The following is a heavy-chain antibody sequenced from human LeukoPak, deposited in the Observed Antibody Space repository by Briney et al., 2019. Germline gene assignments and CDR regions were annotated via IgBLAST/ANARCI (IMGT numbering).Heavy chain of an antibody. J-gene: IGHJ4*02. CDR3: ARGEYSSGWYEDDYFDY. D-gene: IGHD6-19*01. CDR2: INHSGST. V-gene: IGHV4-34*01. Sequence: SETLSFTGAVYGGSFSGYNWSWIRQPPGKGLEWIGEINHSGSTNYNPSLKSRVTISVDTSQNQFSLKLSSVNAADTAVYYCARGEYSSGWYEDDYFDYWGQGTLVTVSS. CDR1: GGSFSGYN.